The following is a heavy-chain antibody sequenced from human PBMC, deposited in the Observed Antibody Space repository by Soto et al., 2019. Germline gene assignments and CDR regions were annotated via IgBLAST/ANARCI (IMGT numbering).Heavy chain of an antibody. D-gene: IGHD2-2*01. CDR3: ARGLGYCSSTSCYVWFDP. Sequence: ASVKVSCKASGYTFTSYDINWVRQATGQGLEWMGWMNPNSGNTGYAQKFQGRVTMTRNTSISTAYMELSSLRSEDTAVYYCARGLGYCSSTSCYVWFDPWGQGILVTVSS. J-gene: IGHJ5*02. CDR1: GYTFTSYD. V-gene: IGHV1-8*01. CDR2: MNPNSGNT.